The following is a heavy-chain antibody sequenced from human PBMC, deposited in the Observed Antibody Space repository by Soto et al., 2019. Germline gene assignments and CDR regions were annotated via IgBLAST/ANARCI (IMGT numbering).Heavy chain of an antibody. CDR1: GDTFSSSA. V-gene: IGHV1-69*01. J-gene: IGHJ5*02. Sequence: QVQLVQSGAEVKKPGSSVKVSCKASGDTFSSSAINWVRQAPGQGLEWMGGIIPLFAKADYSQKFQDRVTITSDDSTSTAYMELSRLRSDATDVYYFPTVLVRRRSFTCSFDPWGQGNLVTVSS. CDR3: PTVLVRRRSFTCSFDP. D-gene: IGHD2-21*01. CDR2: IIPLFAKA.